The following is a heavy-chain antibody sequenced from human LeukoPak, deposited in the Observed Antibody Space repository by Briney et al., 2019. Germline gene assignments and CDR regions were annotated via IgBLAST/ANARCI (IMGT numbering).Heavy chain of an antibody. J-gene: IGHJ5*02. CDR1: GGSITSSSYY. Sequence: PSETLSLTCTVSGGSITSSSYYWGWIRQPPGKGLEWIGSIYYSGSTYYNPSLKSRVTMSVDTSKNQFSLKLSSVTAADTAVYYCARQIPAGKVFRFLETRFDPWGQGTLVTVSS. D-gene: IGHD3-3*01. CDR2: IYYSGST. CDR3: ARQIPAGKVFRFLETRFDP. V-gene: IGHV4-39*01.